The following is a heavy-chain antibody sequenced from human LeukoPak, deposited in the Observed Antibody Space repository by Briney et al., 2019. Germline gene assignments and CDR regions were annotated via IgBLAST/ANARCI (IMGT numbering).Heavy chain of an antibody. Sequence: GGSLRLSCAASGFTFSSYGMHWVRQAPGKGLEWVAVIWYDGSNKYYADSVKSRFTISRDNSKNTLYLQMNSLRAEDMAVYYCARARAIAAAGSFDYWGQGTLVTVSS. CDR3: ARARAIAAAGSFDY. CDR1: GFTFSSYG. CDR2: IWYDGSNK. J-gene: IGHJ4*02. D-gene: IGHD6-13*01. V-gene: IGHV3-33*01.